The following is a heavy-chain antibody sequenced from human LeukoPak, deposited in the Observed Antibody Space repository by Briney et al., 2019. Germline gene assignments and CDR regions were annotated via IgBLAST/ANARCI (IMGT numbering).Heavy chain of an antibody. V-gene: IGHV3-23*01. CDR1: GFTFSSYA. CDR2: ISGSGGST. Sequence: GGSLRLSCAASGFTFSSYAVSWVRQAPGEGLEWVSAISGSGGSTYYADSVKGRFTISRDNSKNTLYLQMNSLRAEDTAVYYCAKHYYDSSGYHDDAFDIWGQGTMVTVSS. J-gene: IGHJ3*02. D-gene: IGHD3-22*01. CDR3: AKHYYDSSGYHDDAFDI.